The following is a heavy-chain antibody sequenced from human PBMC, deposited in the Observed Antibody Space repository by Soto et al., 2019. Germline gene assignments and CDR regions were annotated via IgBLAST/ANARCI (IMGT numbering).Heavy chain of an antibody. CDR1: GYTFTNYW. V-gene: IGHV5-51*01. Sequence: GESLKISCKGSGYTFTNYWSCCFLQMPVKGLEWMGIIYPGDSDTKYNPSFQGQVTISADKSITTTYLRWTSLKASDTAIYYCAASIFYYGMDVWGQGTTVTVSS. CDR3: AASIFYYGMDV. J-gene: IGHJ6*02. CDR2: IYPGDSDT.